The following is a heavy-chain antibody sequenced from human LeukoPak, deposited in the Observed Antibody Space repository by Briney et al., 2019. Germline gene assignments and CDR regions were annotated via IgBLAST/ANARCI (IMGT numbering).Heavy chain of an antibody. Sequence: VNLGGSLRLSCAASGCTFTDYYMSWIRQAPGKGLDWVSYISSSGNFISYADSVKGRFTISRDNAKNSLFLHMSSLGAEDTAVYYCARDTQMPSGRVYYYMDVWGKGTTVTVSS. D-gene: IGHD1-26*01. CDR1: GCTFTDYY. CDR3: ARDTQMPSGRVYYYMDV. CDR2: ISSSGNFI. J-gene: IGHJ6*03. V-gene: IGHV3-11*04.